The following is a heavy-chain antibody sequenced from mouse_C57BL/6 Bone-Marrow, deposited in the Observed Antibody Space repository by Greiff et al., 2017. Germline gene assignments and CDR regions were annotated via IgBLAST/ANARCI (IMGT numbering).Heavy chain of an antibody. V-gene: IGHV2-5*01. J-gene: IGHJ4*01. CDR1: GFSLTSYG. Sequence: QVQLKESGPGLVQPSQSLSITCTVSGFSLTSYGVHWVRQSPGKGLEWLGVIWRGGSTDYNAAFMSRLSITKDNSKSHVFFKMNSLQADDTAIYYCAKKGKKLLGGAMDYWGQGTSVTVSS. D-gene: IGHD1-1*01. CDR3: AKKGKKLLGGAMDY. CDR2: IWRGGST.